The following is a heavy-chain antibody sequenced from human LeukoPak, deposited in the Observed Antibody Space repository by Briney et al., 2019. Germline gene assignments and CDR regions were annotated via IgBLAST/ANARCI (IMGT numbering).Heavy chain of an antibody. V-gene: IGHV4-30-2*01. CDR1: GGSISSGGYY. Sequence: SETLSLTCTVSGGSISSGGYYWNWIRQPPGKGLEWIGYIYHSGSTYYNPSLKSRVTISVDRSKNQFSLKLSSVTAADTAVYYCARYSSTSAGLFDYWGQGTLVTVSS. CDR3: ARYSSTSAGLFDY. D-gene: IGHD2-2*01. CDR2: IYHSGST. J-gene: IGHJ4*02.